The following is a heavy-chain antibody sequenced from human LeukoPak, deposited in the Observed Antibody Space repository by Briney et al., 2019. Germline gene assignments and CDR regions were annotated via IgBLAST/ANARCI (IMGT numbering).Heavy chain of an antibody. J-gene: IGHJ6*02. CDR3: AKARIVSTIPSLGYYYGMDV. CDR1: GFTLSSYA. V-gene: IGHV3-23*01. Sequence: PGGSLRLSCAASGFTLSSYAMTWVRQAPGKGLEWVSVITASGGSTYYADSVKGQFTISRDNFKNTLFLQMNSLKAEDTAVYYCAKARIVSTIPSLGYYYGMDVWGQGTTVTVSS. D-gene: IGHD5/OR15-5a*01. CDR2: ITASGGST.